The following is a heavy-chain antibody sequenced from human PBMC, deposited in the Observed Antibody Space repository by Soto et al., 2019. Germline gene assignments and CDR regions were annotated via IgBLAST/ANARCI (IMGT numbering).Heavy chain of an antibody. CDR1: GVALSDSA. Sequence: SLRLSCAAAGVALSDSAVHWGRQPAGKGLKWVGRIKSKVSIYATAYASSVRGRFTISRDDSKNTAYLQMSSLYSEDTAVYYCIRREDQQLAWLAPRGQGTLVPVSS. D-gene: IGHD6-13*01. V-gene: IGHV3-73*01. J-gene: IGHJ5*02. CDR3: IRREDQQLAWLAP. CDR2: IKSKVSIYAT.